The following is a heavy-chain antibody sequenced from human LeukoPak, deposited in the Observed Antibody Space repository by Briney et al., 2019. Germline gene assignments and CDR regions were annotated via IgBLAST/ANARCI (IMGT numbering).Heavy chain of an antibody. CDR1: GFTLSSSY. CDR3: AKRYSSSSSYFDY. J-gene: IGHJ4*02. CDR2: ISGDGGST. V-gene: IGHV3-43*02. Sequence: GGSLRLSCAASGFTLSSSYMTWVRQAPGKGLEWVSLISGDGGSTYYADSVKGRFTISRDNSKNSLYLQMNSLRTEDTALYYCAKRYSSSSSYFDYWGQGTLVTVSS. D-gene: IGHD6-6*01.